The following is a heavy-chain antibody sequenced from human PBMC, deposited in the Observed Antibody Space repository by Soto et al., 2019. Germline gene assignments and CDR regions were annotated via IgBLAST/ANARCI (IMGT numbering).Heavy chain of an antibody. Sequence: PGGSLRLSCAASGFTFSNAWMNWVRQAPGKGLEWVGRIKSKTDGGTTDYAAPVKGRFTISRDDSKNTLYLQMNSLKTEDTAVYYCTTGGYCSGGSCYSTSYYGMDVWGQGTTVTVSS. J-gene: IGHJ6*02. CDR3: TTGGYCSGGSCYSTSYYGMDV. CDR1: GFTFSNAW. CDR2: IKSKTDGGTT. D-gene: IGHD2-15*01. V-gene: IGHV3-15*07.